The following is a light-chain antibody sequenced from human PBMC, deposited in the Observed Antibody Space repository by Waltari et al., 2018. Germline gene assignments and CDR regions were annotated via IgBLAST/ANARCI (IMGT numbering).Light chain of an antibody. CDR2: ATF. CDR1: QDIRND. CDR3: LQDYNYPRT. J-gene: IGKJ3*01. V-gene: IGKV1-6*01. Sequence: IRMTQSQSSLSASVGDTVTITSRASQDIRNDLSWYHLVPGNAPKLLIYATFNLHTGVPFRFRGSRSGADFTLTISRLEAEDVSTYYCLQDYNYPRTVGPGTKV.